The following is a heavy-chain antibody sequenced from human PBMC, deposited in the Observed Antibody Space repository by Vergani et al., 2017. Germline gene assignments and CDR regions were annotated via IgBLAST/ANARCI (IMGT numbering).Heavy chain of an antibody. V-gene: IGHV4-59*01. D-gene: IGHD3-3*01. Sequence: QVQLQESGPGLVKPSQTLSLTCTVSGGSISSYYWSWIRQPPGKGLEWIGYIYYSGSTNYNPSLKSRVTISVDTSKNQFSLKLSSVTAADTAVYYCARGHYDFWSGSYNWFDPGGEGTLVTVSS. CDR2: IYYSGST. J-gene: IGHJ5*02. CDR3: ARGHYDFWSGSYNWFDP. CDR1: GGSISSYY.